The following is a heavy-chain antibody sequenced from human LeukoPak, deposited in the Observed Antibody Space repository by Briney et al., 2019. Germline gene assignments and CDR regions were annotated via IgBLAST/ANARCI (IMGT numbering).Heavy chain of an antibody. J-gene: IGHJ4*02. V-gene: IGHV3-11*01. Sequence: GGSLRLSCIASGFNFGGYYMGWIRQAPGKGLEWVSYISDDSYRTPYGDSVKGRFTISRDNAKNSLYLQMDNLRVEDTAVYYCAKGEGSYGLFDYWGQGTLVTVSS. CDR3: AKGEGSYGLFDY. D-gene: IGHD5-18*01. CDR2: ISDDSYRT. CDR1: GFNFGGYY.